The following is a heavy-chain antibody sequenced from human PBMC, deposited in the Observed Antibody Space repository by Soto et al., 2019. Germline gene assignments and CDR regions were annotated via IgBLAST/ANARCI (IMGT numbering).Heavy chain of an antibody. Sequence: SETLSLTCAVFGSTISSAYYWGWIRQSPGKGLEWIGSIYHSGSIYHSGSTHYNPSLKSRVTISVDTSKNQFSLRLASVTAADTAVYYCARNRTGALFDYWGQGALVTVSS. CDR1: GSTISSAYY. D-gene: IGHD1-1*01. J-gene: IGHJ4*02. CDR3: ARNRTGALFDY. CDR2: IYHSGST. V-gene: IGHV4-38-2*01.